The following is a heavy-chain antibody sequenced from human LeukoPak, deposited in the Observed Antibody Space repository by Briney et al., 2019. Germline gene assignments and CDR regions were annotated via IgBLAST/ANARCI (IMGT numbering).Heavy chain of an antibody. CDR3: ARGLDASMETAYDY. Sequence: SVKVSCKASGGSFNAYAISWVRQAPGQGLEWMGGIIPIFGTSNYAQKLQGRVTISTDESTSTAYMEVSSLRSEDTAIYYCARGLDASMETAYDYWGQEPWSPSPQ. CDR1: GGSFNAYA. V-gene: IGHV1-69*05. D-gene: IGHD5-18*01. CDR2: IIPIFGTS. J-gene: IGHJ4*01.